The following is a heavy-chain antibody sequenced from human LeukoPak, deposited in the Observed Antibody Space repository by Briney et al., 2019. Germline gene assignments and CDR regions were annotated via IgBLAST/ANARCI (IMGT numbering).Heavy chain of an antibody. D-gene: IGHD6-6*01. Sequence: PGWSLRLSCAASGFTFSSYAMSWVRQAPGKGLEWVSAISGSGGSTYYADSVKGRFTISRDNSKNTLYLQMNSLRAEDTAVYYCAKSPEYSSSSFDYWGQGTLVTVSS. V-gene: IGHV3-23*01. CDR2: ISGSGGST. J-gene: IGHJ4*02. CDR1: GFTFSSYA. CDR3: AKSPEYSSSSFDY.